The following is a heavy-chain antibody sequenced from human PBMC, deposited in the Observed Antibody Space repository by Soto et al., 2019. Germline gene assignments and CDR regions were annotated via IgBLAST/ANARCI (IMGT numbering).Heavy chain of an antibody. J-gene: IGHJ5*02. CDR2: IFYLGSS. Sequence: SETLSLTCTVSGDSIISSDFYWGWVRQPPGKGLEWIGSIFYLGSSYDNPSLKSRVTMSVDTSKNQFSLRLRSVTAADTALYFCARHSLALRKNNWFDPWGQGIMVTVSS. CDR3: ARHSLALRKNNWFDP. V-gene: IGHV4-39*01. D-gene: IGHD3-3*02. CDR1: GDSIISSDFY.